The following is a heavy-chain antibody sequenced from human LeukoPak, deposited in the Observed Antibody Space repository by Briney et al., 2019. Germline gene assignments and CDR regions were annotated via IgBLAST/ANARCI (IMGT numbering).Heavy chain of an antibody. CDR3: ARDQGYCSGGSCFYY. V-gene: IGHV4-30-4*08. CDR2: IYYSGST. J-gene: IGHJ4*02. CDR1: GGSISSGDYY. Sequence: PSETLSLTCTVPGGSISSGDYYWSWIRQPPGKGLEWIGYIYYSGSTYYNPSLKSRVTISVDTSKNQFSLKLSSVTAADTAVYYCARDQGYCSGGSCFYYWGQGTLVTVSS. D-gene: IGHD2-15*01.